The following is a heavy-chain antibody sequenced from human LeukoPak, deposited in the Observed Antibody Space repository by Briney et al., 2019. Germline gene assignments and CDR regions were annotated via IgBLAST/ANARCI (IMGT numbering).Heavy chain of an antibody. CDR1: GLTFSNYG. J-gene: IGHJ4*02. V-gene: IGHV3-30*18. CDR3: AKNSGSTAL. CDR2: ISYDGSNK. Sequence: PGGPLRLSCAASGLTFSNYGMHWVRQAPGKGLEWVSVISYDGSNKYYADSVKGRFTISRDNSRNTLYLQMNSLRAEDTAMYYCAKNSGSTALWGQGTLVTVSS. D-gene: IGHD1-26*01.